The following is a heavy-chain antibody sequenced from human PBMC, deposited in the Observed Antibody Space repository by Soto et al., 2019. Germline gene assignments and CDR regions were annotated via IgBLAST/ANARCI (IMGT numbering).Heavy chain of an antibody. CDR2: INAGNGNT. J-gene: IGHJ6*02. Sequence: SSVKVSCKAFGYTFTSYAMHWLRQAHGQRLEWMGWINAGNGNTKYSQKFQGRVTITRDTSASTAYMELSSLRSEDTAVYYCARDIVVVPAGNLGYYYGMDVWGQGTTVTVSS. CDR3: ARDIVVVPAGNLGYYYGMDV. V-gene: IGHV1-3*01. D-gene: IGHD2-2*01. CDR1: GYTFTSYA.